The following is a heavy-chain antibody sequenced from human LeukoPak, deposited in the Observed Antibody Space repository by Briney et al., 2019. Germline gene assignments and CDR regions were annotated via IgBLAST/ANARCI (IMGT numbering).Heavy chain of an antibody. CDR3: AKDIAQYSYGLGYFDY. CDR2: ISWNSGSI. J-gene: IGHJ4*02. CDR1: GFTFDDYA. D-gene: IGHD5-18*01. V-gene: IGHV3-9*01. Sequence: GRSLRLSCAASGFTFDDYAMHWVRQAPGKGLEWVSGISWNSGSIGYADSVKGRFTISRDNAKNSLYLQMNSLRAEDTALYYCAKDIAQYSYGLGYFDYWGQGTLVTVSS.